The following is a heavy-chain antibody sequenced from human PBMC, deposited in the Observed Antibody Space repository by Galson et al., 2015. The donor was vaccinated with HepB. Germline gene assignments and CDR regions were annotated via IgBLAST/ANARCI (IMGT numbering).Heavy chain of an antibody. CDR3: ATRGGHDYSTPDALRDYYYMDV. CDR2: ISYDGSNK. J-gene: IGHJ6*03. V-gene: IGHV3-30-3*01. D-gene: IGHD4-11*01. Sequence: SLRLSCAASGFTFSSYAMHWVRQAPGKGLEWVAVISYDGSNKYYADSVKGRFTISRDNSKNTLYLQMNSLRAEDTAVYYCATRGGHDYSTPDALRDYYYMDVWGKGTTVTVSS. CDR1: GFTFSSYA.